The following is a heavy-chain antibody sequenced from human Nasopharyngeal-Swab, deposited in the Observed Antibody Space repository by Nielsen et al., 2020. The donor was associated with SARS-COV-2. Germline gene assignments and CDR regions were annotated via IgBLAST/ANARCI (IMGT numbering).Heavy chain of an antibody. J-gene: IGHJ3*02. V-gene: IGHV3-13*01. Sequence: GGSLRLSCAASGFTFSSYDMHWVSQATGKGLEWVSAIGTAGDTYYPGSVKGRFTISRENAKNSLYLQMNSLRAEDTAVYYCARVSAYYDSSGHYDAFDIWGQGTMVTVSS. D-gene: IGHD3-22*01. CDR1: GFTFSSYD. CDR3: ARVSAYYDSSGHYDAFDI. CDR2: IGTAGDT.